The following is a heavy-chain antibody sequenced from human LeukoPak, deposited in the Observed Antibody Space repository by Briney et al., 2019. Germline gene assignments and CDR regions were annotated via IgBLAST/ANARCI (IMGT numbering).Heavy chain of an antibody. CDR3: ARDRWWLLI. D-gene: IGHD2-15*01. CDR1: GGSISSYY. J-gene: IGHJ3*02. Sequence: ETLSLTCTVSGGSISSYYWSWVRQAPGKGLEWVANIKQDGSEKYYVDSVKGRFTISRDNAKNSLYLQMNSLRAEDTAVYYCARDRWWLLIWGQGTMVTVSS. V-gene: IGHV3-7*01. CDR2: IKQDGSEK.